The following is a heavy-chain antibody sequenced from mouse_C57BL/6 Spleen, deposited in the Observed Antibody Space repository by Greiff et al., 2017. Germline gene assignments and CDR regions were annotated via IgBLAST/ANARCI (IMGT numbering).Heavy chain of an antibody. CDR2: IDPEDGET. Sequence: VQLQQSGPELVKPGASVKISCKASGYAFSSSWMNWVKQRTEQGLEWIGRIDPEDGETKYAPKFQGKATITADTSSNTAYLQLSSLTSEDTAVYYCARGYDYAMDYWGQGTSVTVSS. J-gene: IGHJ4*01. CDR1: GYAFSSSW. CDR3: ARGYDYAMDY. V-gene: IGHV14-2*01. D-gene: IGHD2-2*01.